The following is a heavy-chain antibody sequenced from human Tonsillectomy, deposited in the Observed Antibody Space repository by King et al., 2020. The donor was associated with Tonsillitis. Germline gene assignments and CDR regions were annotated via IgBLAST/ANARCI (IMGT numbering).Heavy chain of an antibody. CDR2: IQYDGSNK. D-gene: IGHD4-11*01. V-gene: IGHV3-30*02. J-gene: IGHJ6*02. Sequence: QVQLVESGGGVVQPGGSLSLSCAASGFTFSTYGMHWVRQAPGKGLEWVAFIQYDGSNKYYADSVKGRFTISRDNSKNTLSLQMNTLRPEDTAVYYCAKELDYSAYDYSDYNYYYYGLDVWGQGTTVTVSS. CDR1: GFTFSTYG. CDR3: AKELDYSAYDYSDYNYYYYGLDV.